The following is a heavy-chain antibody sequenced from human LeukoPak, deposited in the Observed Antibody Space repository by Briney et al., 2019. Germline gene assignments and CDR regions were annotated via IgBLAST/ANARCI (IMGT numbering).Heavy chain of an antibody. D-gene: IGHD7-27*01. Sequence: ASVKVSCKASGGTFSSYAISWVRQAPGQGLEWMGGIIPISGTANYAQKFQGRVTITADESTSTAYMELSSLRSEDTAVYYCARGTGPPYYFDYWGQGTLVTVSS. CDR1: GGTFSSYA. V-gene: IGHV1-69*13. CDR3: ARGTGPPYYFDY. CDR2: IIPISGTA. J-gene: IGHJ4*02.